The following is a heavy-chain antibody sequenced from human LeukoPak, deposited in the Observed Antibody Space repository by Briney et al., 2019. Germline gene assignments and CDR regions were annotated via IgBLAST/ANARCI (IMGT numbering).Heavy chain of an antibody. J-gene: IGHJ5*02. CDR3: ARGPIVAAGTVWFDP. CDR2: ISAYNGNT. D-gene: IGHD6-13*01. Sequence: ASVTVSCKASGYTFTSYGISWVRQAPGQGLEWMGWISAYNGNTNYAQKLQGRVTMTTDTSTSTAYMELRSLRSDDTAVYYCARGPIVAAGTVWFDPWGQGTLVTVSS. V-gene: IGHV1-18*01. CDR1: GYTFTSYG.